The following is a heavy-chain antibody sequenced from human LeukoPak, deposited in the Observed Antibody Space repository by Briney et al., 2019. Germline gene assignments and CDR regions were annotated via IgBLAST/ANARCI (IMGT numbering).Heavy chain of an antibody. D-gene: IGHD1-26*01. V-gene: IGHV4-59*08. Sequence: PSETLSLTCTVSGGSIRGYYWSWIRQSPGTGLEYIGYIYYGGSTNYNPSLKSRVSMSIHTSKNQFFLKLSSVTAADTAVYYCARHYSSGTYPLEYWGQGTLVTVSS. CDR2: IYYGGST. J-gene: IGHJ4*02. CDR1: GGSIRGYY. CDR3: ARHYSSGTYPLEY.